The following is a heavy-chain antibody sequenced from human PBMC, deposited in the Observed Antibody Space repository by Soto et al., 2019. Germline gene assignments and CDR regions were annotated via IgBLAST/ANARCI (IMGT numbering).Heavy chain of an antibody. CDR1: GYTFTSYG. CDR2: ISAYNGNT. V-gene: IGHV1-18*01. D-gene: IGHD2-15*01. CDR3: ARDLRIYCSGGSCYLGDY. Sequence: GASVKVSCKASGYTFTSYGISWVRQAPGQGLEWMGWISAYNGNTNYAQKLQGRVTMTTDTSTSTAYMELRSLRSDDTAVYYCARDLRIYCSGGSCYLGDYWGQRSLVTVSS. J-gene: IGHJ4*02.